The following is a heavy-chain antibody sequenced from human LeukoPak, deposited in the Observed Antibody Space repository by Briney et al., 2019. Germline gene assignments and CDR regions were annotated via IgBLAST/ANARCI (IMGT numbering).Heavy chain of an antibody. V-gene: IGHV1-46*01. D-gene: IGHD3-16*02. Sequence: ASVKVSCKASGYTFTSYYMHWVRQAPGQGLEWMGLINPSGGSTSYAQKFQGRVTMTRDTSTSTVYMELSSLRSEDTAVYYCAKVMITFGGVIGPLDYWGQGTLVTVSS. CDR3: AKVMITFGGVIGPLDY. J-gene: IGHJ4*02. CDR2: INPSGGST. CDR1: GYTFTSYY.